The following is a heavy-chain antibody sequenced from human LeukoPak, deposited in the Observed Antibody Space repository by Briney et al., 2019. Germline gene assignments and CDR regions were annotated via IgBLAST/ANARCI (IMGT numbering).Heavy chain of an antibody. CDR2: ISNDGSNK. Sequence: PGGSLRLSCAASGFTFSTYAMHWVRQAPGKGLEWVAVISNDGSNKYYADSVKGRFTISRDNSKNTLYLQMNTLRAEDTAVYYCAKDVSWNWFDPWGQGALVTVSS. CDR3: AKDVSWNWFDP. J-gene: IGHJ5*02. CDR1: GFTFSTYA. V-gene: IGHV3-30*18.